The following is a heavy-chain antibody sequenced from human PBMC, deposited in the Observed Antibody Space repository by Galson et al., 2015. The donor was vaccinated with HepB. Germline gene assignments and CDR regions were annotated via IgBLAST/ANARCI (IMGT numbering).Heavy chain of an antibody. V-gene: IGHV6-1*01. CDR1: GDSVSNNDAV. CDR3: ARGGVRSGDYFAFDI. Sequence: CAISGDSVSNNDAVWTWIRQSPSRGLEWLGRTYYRSKWYNEYPLSVKGRITVNPDTSKNQFSLQLHSVTAEDTAVYYCARGGVRSGDYFAFDIWDRGTMVTVSS. J-gene: IGHJ3*02. CDR2: TYYRSKWYN. D-gene: IGHD1-26*01.